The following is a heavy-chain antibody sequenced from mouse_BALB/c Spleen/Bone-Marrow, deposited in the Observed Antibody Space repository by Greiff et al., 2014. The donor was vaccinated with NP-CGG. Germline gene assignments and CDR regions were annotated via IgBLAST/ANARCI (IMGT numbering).Heavy chain of an antibody. CDR2: IRNKANGYTT. V-gene: IGHV7-3*02. Sequence: EVMLVESGGGLVQPGGSLRLSCATSGFTFTDYYMSWVRQPPGKALEWLGFIRNKANGYTTEYSASVKGRFTISRDNSQSILYLQMNTLRAEDSATYYCARDDYYAMDYWGQGTSVTVCS. J-gene: IGHJ4*01. CDR3: ARDDYYAMDY. CDR1: GFTFTDYY.